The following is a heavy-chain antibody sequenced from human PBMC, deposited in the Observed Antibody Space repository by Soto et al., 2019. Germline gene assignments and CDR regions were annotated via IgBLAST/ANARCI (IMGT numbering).Heavy chain of an antibody. CDR1: GGTFSSYS. V-gene: IGHV1-69*13. D-gene: IGHD6-6*01. CDR3: ATESKIAVRVPGDV. CDR2: IIPIFGTA. J-gene: IGHJ6*02. Sequence: SVKVSCKASGGTFSSYSISWVRQAPGQGLEWMGGIIPIFGTANYAQKFQGRVTITADESTSTAYMELSSLRSEDTAVYYCATESKIAVRVPGDVWGQGTTVTVSS.